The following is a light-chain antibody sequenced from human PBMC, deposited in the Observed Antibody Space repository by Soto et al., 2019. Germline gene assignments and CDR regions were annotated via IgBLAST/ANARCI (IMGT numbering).Light chain of an antibody. J-gene: IGLJ3*02. CDR3: CSYAGSYTWL. CDR1: SSDVGGYNY. Sequence: QSVLTQPRSVSGSPGQSVTISCTGTSSDVGGYNYVSWYQQHPGKAPKLMIYDVSKRPSGIPERFSGSKSGNTASLTISGLQAEDESDYYCCSYAGSYTWLFGGGTKVSVL. CDR2: DVS. V-gene: IGLV2-11*01.